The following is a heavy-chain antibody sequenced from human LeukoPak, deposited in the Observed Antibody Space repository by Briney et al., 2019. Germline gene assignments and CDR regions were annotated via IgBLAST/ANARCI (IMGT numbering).Heavy chain of an antibody. CDR1: GGSISSSSYY. J-gene: IGHJ4*02. CDR3: ARLTPTRVPHYYDSSGYADY. CDR2: IYYSGST. Sequence: SETLSLTCTVSGGSISSSSYYWGWIRQPPGKGLEWIGSIYYSGSTYYNPSLKRRVTISVDTSKNQFSLKLSSVTAADTAVYYCARLTPTRVPHYYDSSGYADYWGQGTLVTVSS. V-gene: IGHV4-39*01. D-gene: IGHD3-22*01.